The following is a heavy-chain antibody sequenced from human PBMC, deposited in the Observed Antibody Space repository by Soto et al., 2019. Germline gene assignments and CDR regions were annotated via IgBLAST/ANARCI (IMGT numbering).Heavy chain of an antibody. CDR1: GGTFSSYA. V-gene: IGHV1-69*13. D-gene: IGHD5-12*01. Sequence: GASVKVSCKASGGTFSSYAISWVRQAPGQGLEWMGGIIPIFGTANYAQKFQGRVTITADESTSTAYMELSSLRSEDTAVYYCARTINSGYDEPAFDYWGQGTLVTVSS. CDR2: IIPIFGTA. J-gene: IGHJ4*02. CDR3: ARTINSGYDEPAFDY.